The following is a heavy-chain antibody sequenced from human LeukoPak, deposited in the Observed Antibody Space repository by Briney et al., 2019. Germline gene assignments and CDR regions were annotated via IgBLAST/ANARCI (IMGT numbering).Heavy chain of an antibody. V-gene: IGHV5-51*01. J-gene: IGHJ6*03. D-gene: IGHD6-19*01. CDR2: IYPGDSDT. CDR1: GYSFSSYR. Sequence: GESLKISCKGSGYSFSSYRIGWVRQMPGKGLEWMGIIYPGDSDTRYSPSFQGQVTISADKSISTAYLQWSSLKASDTAMYYCARHIAVAGTRYYYMDVWGKGTTVTISS. CDR3: ARHIAVAGTRYYYMDV.